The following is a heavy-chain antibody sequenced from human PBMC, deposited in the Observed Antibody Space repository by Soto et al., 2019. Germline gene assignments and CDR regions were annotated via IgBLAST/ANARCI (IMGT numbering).Heavy chain of an antibody. D-gene: IGHD3-3*01. CDR2: ISAYSGNT. Sequence: GASVKVSCKASGYTFTSYGISWVRQAPGQGLEWMGWISAYSGNTNYAQKLQGRVTMTTDTSTSTAYMELRSLRSDDTAVYYCARAPYYDSVYYFDYWGQGTLVTVSS. CDR3: ARAPYYDSVYYFDY. CDR1: GYTFTSYG. V-gene: IGHV1-18*01. J-gene: IGHJ4*02.